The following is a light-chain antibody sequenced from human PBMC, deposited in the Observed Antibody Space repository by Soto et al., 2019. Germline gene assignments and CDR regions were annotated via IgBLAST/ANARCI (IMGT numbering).Light chain of an antibody. CDR2: GAS. CDR3: QQFDSSVT. CDR1: QRVSSTF. J-gene: IGKJ1*01. Sequence: EIVLTQSPGSLSLSPGERATLSCRASQRVSSTFFAWYQQRPGQAPRLLMYGASSRATGIPERFSGSGSGTDFTLTISSLEPEDFAVYYCQQFDSSVTFGQGTKVEIK. V-gene: IGKV3-20*01.